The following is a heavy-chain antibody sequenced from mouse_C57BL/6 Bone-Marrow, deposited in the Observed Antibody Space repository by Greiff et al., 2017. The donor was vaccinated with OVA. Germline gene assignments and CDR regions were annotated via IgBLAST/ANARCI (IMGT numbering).Heavy chain of an antibody. CDR3: ARTTRITTRRVRYAMDY. CDR2: IYPGSGST. D-gene: IGHD2-4*01. J-gene: IGHJ4*01. CDR1: GYTFTSYW. V-gene: IGHV1-55*01. Sequence: QVQLQQPGAELVKPGASVKMSCKASGYTFTSYWITWVKQRPGQGLEWIGDIYPGSGSTNYNEKFKSKATLTVDTSSSTAYMQLSSLTSEDSAVYYCARTTRITTRRVRYAMDYWGQGTSVTVSS.